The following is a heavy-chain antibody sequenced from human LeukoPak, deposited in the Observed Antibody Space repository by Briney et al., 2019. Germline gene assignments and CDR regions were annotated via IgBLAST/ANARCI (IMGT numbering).Heavy chain of an antibody. CDR1: GYTFTSYD. J-gene: IGHJ5*02. V-gene: IGHV1-8*01. D-gene: IGHD3-3*01. CDR2: MNPNSGNT. Sequence: ASVKVSCKASGYTFTSYDIHWVRQATGQGLEWMGWMNPNSGNTGYAQKFQGRVTMTRNTSISTAYMELSSLRSEDTAVYYCARGPRYYDFWSGYLNWFDPWGQGTLVTVSS. CDR3: ARGPRYYDFWSGYLNWFDP.